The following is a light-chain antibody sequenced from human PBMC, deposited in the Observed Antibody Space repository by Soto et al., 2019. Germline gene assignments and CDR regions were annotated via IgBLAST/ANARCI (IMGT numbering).Light chain of an antibody. V-gene: IGLV2-23*01. CDR2: EDT. CDR1: SSDVGSYNL. J-gene: IGLJ2*01. Sequence: QSALTQPASVSGSPGQSITISCTGTSSDVGSYNLVSWYQQHPGKAPKLMIYEDTKRPSGVSNRFSGSNSVNTASLTISGLQAEDEAYYYCCSYAGSRTAFGGGTKVTVL. CDR3: CSYAGSRTA.